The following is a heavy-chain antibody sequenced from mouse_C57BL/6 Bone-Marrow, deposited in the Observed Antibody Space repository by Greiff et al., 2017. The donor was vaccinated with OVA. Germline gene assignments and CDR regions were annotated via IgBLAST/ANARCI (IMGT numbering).Heavy chain of an antibody. J-gene: IGHJ1*03. CDR2: ISDGGSYT. CDR1: GFTFSSYA. Sequence: EVHLVESGGGLVKPGGSLKLSCAASGFTFSSYAMSWVRQTPEKRLEWVATISDGGSYTYYPDNVKGRFTISRDNAKNNLYLQMSHLKSEDTAMYYCARDLYWYFDVWGTGTTVTVSS. V-gene: IGHV5-4*01. CDR3: ARDLYWYFDV.